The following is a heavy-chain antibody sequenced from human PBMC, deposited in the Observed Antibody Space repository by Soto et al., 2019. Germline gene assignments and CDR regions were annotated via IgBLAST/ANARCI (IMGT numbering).Heavy chain of an antibody. J-gene: IGHJ4*02. CDR3: AREELLGIAVAGTTDY. V-gene: IGHV1-18*04. CDR1: GYTFTSYG. D-gene: IGHD6-19*01. CDR2: ISAYNGNT. Sequence: ASVKVSCKASGYTFTSYGISWVRQAPGQGLEWMGWISAYNGNTNYAQKLQGRVTMTTDTSTSTAYMELRSLRSDDTAVYYCAREELLGIAVAGTTDYWGQGTLVTVSS.